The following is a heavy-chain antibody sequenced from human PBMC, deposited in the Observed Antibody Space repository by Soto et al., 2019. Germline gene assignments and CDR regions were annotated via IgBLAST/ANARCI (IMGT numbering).Heavy chain of an antibody. CDR2: IIPIFGTA. Sequence: SVKVSCKXSGGTFSSYAISWVRQAPGQGLEWMGGIIPIFGTANYAQKFQGRVTITADESTSTAYMELSSLRSEDTAVYYCAREGNGPAYCGGDCYSGSAFDIWGQGTMVTVSS. V-gene: IGHV1-69*13. CDR1: GGTFSSYA. CDR3: AREGNGPAYCGGDCYSGSAFDI. J-gene: IGHJ3*02. D-gene: IGHD2-21*02.